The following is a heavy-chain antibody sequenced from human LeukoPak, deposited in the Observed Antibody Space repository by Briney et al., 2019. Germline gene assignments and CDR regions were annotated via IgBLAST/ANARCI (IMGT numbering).Heavy chain of an antibody. CDR3: ARDLIHSGSYQHFDY. Sequence: GGSLRLSCAASGITFSKYAMTWVRQAPGKGLEWVSLIYSGGSTYYADSVQGRFTVSRDNSKNTLYLQMNSLRAEDTAMYYCARDLIHSGSYQHFDYWGQGTLVTVSS. CDR2: IYSGGST. J-gene: IGHJ4*02. D-gene: IGHD1-26*01. V-gene: IGHV3-66*01. CDR1: GITFSKYA.